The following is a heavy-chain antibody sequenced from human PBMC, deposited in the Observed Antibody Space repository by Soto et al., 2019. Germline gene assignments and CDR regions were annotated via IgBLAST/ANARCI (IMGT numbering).Heavy chain of an antibody. V-gene: IGHV4-4*02. CDR3: ASRPPPHYYYYYGMDV. CDR2: IYHSGST. CDR1: GGSISSSNW. J-gene: IGHJ6*02. Sequence: QVQLQESGPGLVKPSGTLSLTCAVTGGSISSSNWWNWVRQPPGKGLEWIGEIYHSGSTNYNPSLKRRVTISVDKSKNQFSLKLSSVPAADTAVYYCASRPPPHYYYYYGMDVWGQGTTVTVSS.